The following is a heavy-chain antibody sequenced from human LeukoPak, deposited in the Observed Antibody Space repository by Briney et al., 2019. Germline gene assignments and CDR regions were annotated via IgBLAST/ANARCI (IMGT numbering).Heavy chain of an antibody. Sequence: ASVKVSCKASGYTFTSYDINWVRQATGQGLEWMGWMYPNSGNTGYAQKFQGRVTMTRNTSISTAYMELSSLRSEDTAVYYCARGKYCSSTSCYYYYMDVWGKGTTVTVSS. CDR3: ARGKYCSSTSCYYYYMDV. V-gene: IGHV1-8*01. CDR2: MYPNSGNT. J-gene: IGHJ6*03. D-gene: IGHD2-2*01. CDR1: GYTFTSYD.